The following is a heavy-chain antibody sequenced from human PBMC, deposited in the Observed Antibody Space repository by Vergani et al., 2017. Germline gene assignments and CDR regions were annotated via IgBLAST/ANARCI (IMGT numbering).Heavy chain of an antibody. CDR3: AREGEAFDI. CDR2: ISISGSTI. D-gene: IGHD3-10*01. J-gene: IGHJ3*02. V-gene: IGHV3-48*03. CDR1: GFTFNTYE. Sequence: EVRLVESRGGLLQPGGSLRLSCAASGFTFNTYEMNWVRQAPGKGLEWVSYISISGSTIYYADSVKGRFTISRDNAKNSLYLQMNSLRAEDTAIYYCAREGEAFDIWGQGTMVTVSS.